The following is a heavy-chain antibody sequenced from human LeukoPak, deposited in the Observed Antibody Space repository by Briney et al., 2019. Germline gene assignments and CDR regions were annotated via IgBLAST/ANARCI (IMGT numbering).Heavy chain of an antibody. V-gene: IGHV4-39*07. D-gene: IGHD3-10*01. CDR1: GGSISSRSYY. CDR3: ARGGMDSYGAGSYLTNWFDP. J-gene: IGHJ5*02. CDR2: INYSGST. Sequence: SETLSLTCTVSGGSISSRSYYWAWIRQPPGKGLEWIGSINYSGSTYYNPSLKSRVTISLDTSKTQFSLKLSSVTAADTAVYYCARGGMDSYGAGSYLTNWFDPWGQGTVVTVSS.